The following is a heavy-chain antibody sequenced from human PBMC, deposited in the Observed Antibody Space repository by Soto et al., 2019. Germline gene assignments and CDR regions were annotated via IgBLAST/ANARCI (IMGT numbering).Heavy chain of an antibody. CDR1: GYTFTSYG. D-gene: IGHD6-19*01. J-gene: IGHJ4*02. CDR2: ISAYNGNT. V-gene: IGHV1-18*01. CDR3: ARDSGIAVGNLPLDY. Sequence: ASVKVSCKASGYTFTSYGISWVRQAPGQGLEWMGWISAYNGNTNYAQKLQGRVTMTTDTSTSTAYMELRSLRSDDTAVYYCARDSGIAVGNLPLDYWGQGTLVTVSS.